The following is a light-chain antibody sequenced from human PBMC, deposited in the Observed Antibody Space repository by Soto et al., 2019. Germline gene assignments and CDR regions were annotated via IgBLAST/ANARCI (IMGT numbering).Light chain of an antibody. V-gene: IGKV3-20*01. Sequence: ELVLTQSPATLSLSVGDSATLPCRASQSVSSYLAWYQQKPGQAPRLLIYDASNRATGSPARFSGSGSGTDFTLTISILEPEDFAVYYCQQYGSSPRITCGQGTRLEI. CDR3: QQYGSSPRIT. J-gene: IGKJ5*01. CDR2: DAS. CDR1: QSVSSY.